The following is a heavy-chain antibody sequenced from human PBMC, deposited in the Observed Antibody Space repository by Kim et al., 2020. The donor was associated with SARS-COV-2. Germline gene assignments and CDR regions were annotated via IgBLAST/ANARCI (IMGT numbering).Heavy chain of an antibody. J-gene: IGHJ4*02. V-gene: IGHV3-23*01. D-gene: IGHD3-16*01. Sequence: GGSLRLSCAASGIALSGCAMSWVRQAPGTGLEWVSGISSSGFGIYYADSVKGRFTISRDKSKNTLYLQMNNLRADDTAIYYCAKSLDDYNDVFDYWGQG. CDR3: AKSLDDYNDVFDY. CDR1: GIALSGCA. CDR2: ISSSGFGI.